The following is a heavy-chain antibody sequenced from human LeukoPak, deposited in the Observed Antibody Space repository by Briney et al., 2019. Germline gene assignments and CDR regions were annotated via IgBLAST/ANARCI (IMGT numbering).Heavy chain of an antibody. V-gene: IGHV3-23*01. CDR2: ISGSGGST. CDR1: GFTFSSYA. D-gene: IGHD5-18*01. CDR3: ARAPIQLWPRYYYYGMDV. J-gene: IGHJ6*02. Sequence: PGGSLRLSCAASGFTFSSYAMSWVRQAPGKGLEWVSAISGSGGSTYYADSVKGRFTISRDNSKNTLYLQMNSLRAEDTAVYYCARAPIQLWPRYYYYGMDVWGQGTTVTVSS.